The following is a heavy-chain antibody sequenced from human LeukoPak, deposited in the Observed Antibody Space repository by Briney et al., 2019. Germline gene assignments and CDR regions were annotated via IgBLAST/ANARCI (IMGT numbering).Heavy chain of an antibody. CDR1: GFTFSSYS. V-gene: IGHV3-21*04. J-gene: IGHJ3*02. CDR2: ISSSSSYI. Sequence: GGSLRLSCAASGFTFSSYSMNWVRQAPGKGLEWVSSISSSSSYIYYADSVKGRFTISRDNAKNSLYLQMNSLRAEDTAVYYCAKDPSGRYFDIWGQGTMVTVSS. CDR3: AKDPSGRYFDI. D-gene: IGHD6-19*01.